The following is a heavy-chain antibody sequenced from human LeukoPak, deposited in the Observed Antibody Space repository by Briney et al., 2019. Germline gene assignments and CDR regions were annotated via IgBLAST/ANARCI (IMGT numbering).Heavy chain of an antibody. D-gene: IGHD3-16*01. V-gene: IGHV3-23*01. J-gene: IGHJ4*02. CDR3: AKRSRHSQPARGWGD. CDR1: GFTFSSYA. CDR2: ISGSGGST. Sequence: GGSLRLSCAASGFTFSSYAMSWVRQAPGKGLEWVSAISGSGGSTYYADSVKGWFTISRDNSKNTLYLQMNSLRAEDTAVYYCAKRSRHSQPARGWGDWGQGTLVTVSS.